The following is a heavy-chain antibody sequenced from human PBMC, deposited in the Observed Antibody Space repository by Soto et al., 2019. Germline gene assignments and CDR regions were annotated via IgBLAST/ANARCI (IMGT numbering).Heavy chain of an antibody. D-gene: IGHD6-13*01. J-gene: IGHJ6*02. CDR1: GFSLSTSGVG. CDR3: AHSVSSSGFHYYYGMDV. V-gene: IGHV2-5*02. Sequence: QITLKESGPTLVKPTQTLTLTCTFSGFSLSTSGVGVGWIRQPPGKALEWLALIYWDDDKRYSPSLKSRLTITKXXSXNXXVLTMTNMDPVDTATYYCAHSVSSSGFHYYYGMDVWGQGTTVTVSS. CDR2: IYWDDDK.